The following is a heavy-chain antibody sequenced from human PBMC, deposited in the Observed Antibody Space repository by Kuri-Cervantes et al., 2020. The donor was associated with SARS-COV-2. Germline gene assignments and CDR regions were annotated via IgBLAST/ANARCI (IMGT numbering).Heavy chain of an antibody. V-gene: IGHV1-2*04. CDR2: INPNSGGT. CDR3: ARSTPLRRLVVISQGGAFDI. D-gene: IGHD3-22*01. J-gene: IGHJ3*02. CDR1: GYTFTNYY. Sequence: ASVKVSCKASGYTFTNYYMRWVRQAPGQGSEWMGWINPNSGGTNYAQKFQGWVTMTRVTSISTVYMVLSRMKSDDTAVYYCARSTPLRRLVVISQGGAFDIWGQGTMVTVSS.